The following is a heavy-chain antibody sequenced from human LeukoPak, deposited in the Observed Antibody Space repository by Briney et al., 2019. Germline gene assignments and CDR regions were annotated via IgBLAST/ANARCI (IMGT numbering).Heavy chain of an antibody. CDR2: IYPIDSNT. Sequence: GESLKISCKGSGYIFSNHWIGWVRQMPGKGLEWVGIIYPIDSNTGYSPSFQGQVTMSVDKSISTAYLQWSSLKAEDTAVYYCARTTAVCSSTSCYRWGFDYWGQGTLVTVSS. CDR3: ARTTAVCSSTSCYRWGFDY. V-gene: IGHV5-51*01. D-gene: IGHD2-2*01. J-gene: IGHJ4*02. CDR1: GYIFSNHW.